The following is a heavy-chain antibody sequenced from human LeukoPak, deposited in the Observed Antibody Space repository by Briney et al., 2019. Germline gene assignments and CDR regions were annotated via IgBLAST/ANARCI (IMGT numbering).Heavy chain of an antibody. V-gene: IGHV3-9*01. CDR1: GFTFKDYA. CDR3: LAKRSIAGAAKGLGYYYYYGMDV. CDR2: LNWDSGGI. D-gene: IGHD6-6*01. Sequence: GRSLRLSCAASGFTFKDYAMHWVRQVPGKGLEWVSGLNWDSGGIVYAASVRGRFTISRDNAKNSLYPQMNSLRAEDTALYYCLAKRSIAGAAKGLGYYYYYGMDVWGQGTTVTVSS. J-gene: IGHJ6*02.